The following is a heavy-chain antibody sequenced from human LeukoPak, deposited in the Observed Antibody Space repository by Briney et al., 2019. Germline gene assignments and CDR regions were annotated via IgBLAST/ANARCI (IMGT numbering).Heavy chain of an antibody. Sequence: TSETLSLTCAVYGGSFSGYYWSWIRQPPGKGLEWIGEINHSGSTNYNPSLKSRVTISVDTSKNQFSLKLSSVTAADTAVYYCARRYFDWLLSYYYYMDVWGKGTTVTISS. CDR2: INHSGST. CDR1: GGSFSGYY. J-gene: IGHJ6*03. V-gene: IGHV4-34*01. D-gene: IGHD3-9*01. CDR3: ARRYFDWLLSYYYYMDV.